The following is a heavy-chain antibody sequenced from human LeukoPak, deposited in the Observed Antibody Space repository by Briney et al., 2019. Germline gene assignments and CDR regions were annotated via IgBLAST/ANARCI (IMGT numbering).Heavy chain of an antibody. J-gene: IGHJ4*02. CDR1: GYTFTGYY. CDR2: INPNSGGT. V-gene: IGHV1-2*02. D-gene: IGHD3-10*01. CDR3: ARDQDFQTIWFGELLRGYYFDY. Sequence: ASVKVSCKASGYTFTGYYMHWVRQAPGQGLEWMGWINPNSGGTNYAQKFQGRVPMTRDTSISTAYMELSRLRSDDTAVYYCARDQDFQTIWFGELLRGYYFDYWGQGTLVTVSS.